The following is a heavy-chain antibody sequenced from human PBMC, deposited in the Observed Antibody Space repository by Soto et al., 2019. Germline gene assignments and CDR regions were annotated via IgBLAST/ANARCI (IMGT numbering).Heavy chain of an antibody. J-gene: IGHJ6*02. CDR3: ARGVRYCSGGSCLSYYYYGMDV. CDR2: IIPIFGTA. CDR1: GGTFSSYA. D-gene: IGHD2-15*01. V-gene: IGHV1-69*12. Sequence: QVQLVQSGAEVKKPGSSVKVSCKASGGTFSSYAISWVRQAPGRGLEWMGGIIPIFGTANYEQKFQGRITLTADEYTSTAYMALSSLRSYDTAVYYSARGVRYCSGGSCLSYYYYGMDVWGQGTTVTVSS.